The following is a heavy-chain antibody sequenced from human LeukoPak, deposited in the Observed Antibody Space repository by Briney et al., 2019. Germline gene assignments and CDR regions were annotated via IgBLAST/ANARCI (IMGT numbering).Heavy chain of an antibody. J-gene: IGHJ4*02. V-gene: IGHV1-18*01. CDR1: GYTFTSYA. Sequence: GASVKVSCKASGYTFTSYAMNWVRQAPGQGLEWMGWISAYNGNTHSAQKLQGRVTMTTDTSTSTAYMELRSLRSDDTAVYYCARGFPPRRQYDSSGYYSYYFDYWGQGTLVTVSS. CDR2: ISAYNGNT. D-gene: IGHD3-22*01. CDR3: ARGFPPRRQYDSSGYYSYYFDY.